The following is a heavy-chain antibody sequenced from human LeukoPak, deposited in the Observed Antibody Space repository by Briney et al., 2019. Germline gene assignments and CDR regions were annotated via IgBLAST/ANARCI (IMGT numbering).Heavy chain of an antibody. Sequence: QTGGSLRLSCAASGFTFSSYWMSWVRQAPGKGLEWVASIKQDGSENYYVDSVKGRFTISRDNAKNSLYLQMSSLRAEDTAVYYCARDCSSTSCYRGGFDPWGQGTLVTVSS. J-gene: IGHJ5*02. CDR3: ARDCSSTSCYRGGFDP. CDR1: GFTFSSYW. CDR2: IKQDGSEN. V-gene: IGHV3-7*01. D-gene: IGHD2-2*02.